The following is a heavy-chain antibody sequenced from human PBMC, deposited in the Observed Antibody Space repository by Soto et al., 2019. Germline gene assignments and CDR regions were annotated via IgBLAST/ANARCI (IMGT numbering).Heavy chain of an antibody. J-gene: IGHJ6*02. CDR3: LRVFRGAARQGYYCCYYGMDV. V-gene: IGHV4-34*01. D-gene: IGHD6-6*01. Sequence: PSETMSVTRAVYGGSFRGYYLRRVRQPPGKGLEWLGDLHHRVSPHSNPSLRRRVTIAVDTSKTQFSPKLSSAKAADTAVYYCLRVFRGAARQGYYCCYYGMDVWGQGTTVTVSS. CDR2: LHHRVSP. CDR1: GGSFRGYY.